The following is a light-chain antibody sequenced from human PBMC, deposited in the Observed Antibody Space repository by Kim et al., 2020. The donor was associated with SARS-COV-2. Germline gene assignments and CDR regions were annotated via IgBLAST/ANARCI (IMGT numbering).Light chain of an antibody. J-gene: IGLJ2*01. CDR1: KLGDKY. Sequence: VSPGQTASITCAGDKLGDKYAYWYQQKPGHSPVLVIYQDNKRPSGIPERFSGSNTANTATLTISGTQAMDEADYYCQAWDRSTAVFGGGTQLTVL. CDR3: QAWDRSTAV. CDR2: QDN. V-gene: IGLV3-1*01.